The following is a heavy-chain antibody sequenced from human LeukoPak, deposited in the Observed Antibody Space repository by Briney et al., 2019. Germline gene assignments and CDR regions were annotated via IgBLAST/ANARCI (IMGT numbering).Heavy chain of an antibody. CDR2: IRSKAYGGTT. D-gene: IGHD4-11*01. CDR1: GFTFGDYA. CDR3: TRDEPTTTFYGMDV. Sequence: GGSLRLSRTASGFTFGDYAMSWFRQAPGKGLEWVGFIRSKAYGGTTEYAASVKGRFTISRDDSKSIAYLQMNSLKTEDTAVYYCTRDEPTTTFYGMDVWGQGTTVTVSS. J-gene: IGHJ6*02. V-gene: IGHV3-49*03.